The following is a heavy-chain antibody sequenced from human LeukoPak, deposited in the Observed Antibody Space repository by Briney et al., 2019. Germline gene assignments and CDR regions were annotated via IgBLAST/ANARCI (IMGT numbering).Heavy chain of an antibody. J-gene: IGHJ6*02. Sequence: PGRSLRLSCAASGFTFSSYAMHWVHQAPGKGLEWVAVISYDGSNKYYADSVKGRFTISRDNSKNTLYLQMNSLRAEDTAVYYCARGGRIFYYYYGMDVWGQGTTVTVSS. CDR1: GFTFSSYA. CDR2: ISYDGSNK. CDR3: ARGGRIFYYYYGMDV. D-gene: IGHD2-15*01. V-gene: IGHV3-30-3*01.